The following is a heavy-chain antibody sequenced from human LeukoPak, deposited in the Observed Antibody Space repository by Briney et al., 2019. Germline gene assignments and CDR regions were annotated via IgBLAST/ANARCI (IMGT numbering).Heavy chain of an antibody. Sequence: ASVKVSCKASGYTFTGYYMHWVRQAPGQGLEWMGWINPNSGGTNYAQKFQGRVTMTRDTSISTAYMELSRLRSDDTAVYYCAILGGVRGTKRAFDIRGQGTTVTVSS. J-gene: IGHJ3*02. CDR1: GYTFTGYY. CDR3: AILGGVRGTKRAFDI. CDR2: INPNSGGT. V-gene: IGHV1-2*02. D-gene: IGHD3-10*01.